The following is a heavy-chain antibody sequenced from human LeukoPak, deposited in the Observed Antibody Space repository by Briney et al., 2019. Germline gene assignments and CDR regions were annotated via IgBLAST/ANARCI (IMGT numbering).Heavy chain of an antibody. CDR1: GFTFSSYG. CDR2: ITGSGGGI. V-gene: IGHV3-23*01. CDR3: ARDFRFLDDY. J-gene: IGHJ4*02. D-gene: IGHD3-3*01. Sequence: GGSLRLSCGASGFTFSSYGMNWVRQAPGKGLEWVSGITGSGGGIYYADSVKGRFTISRDNSENTLYLQMNSLRAEDTAVYYCARDFRFLDDYWGQGTLVTVSS.